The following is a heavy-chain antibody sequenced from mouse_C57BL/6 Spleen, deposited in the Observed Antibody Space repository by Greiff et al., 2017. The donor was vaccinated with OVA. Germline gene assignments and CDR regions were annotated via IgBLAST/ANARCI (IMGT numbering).Heavy chain of an antibody. J-gene: IGHJ2*01. V-gene: IGHV1-55*01. CDR2: IYPGSGST. CDR3: ARRAYYQYYFDY. CDR1: GYTFTSYW. Sequence: QVQLKQPGAELVKPGASVKMSCKASGYTFTSYWITWVKQRPGQGLEWIGDIYPGSGSTNYNEKFKSKATLTVDTSSSTAYMQLSSLTSEDSAVYYCARRAYYQYYFDYWGQGTTLTVSS. D-gene: IGHD1-1*01.